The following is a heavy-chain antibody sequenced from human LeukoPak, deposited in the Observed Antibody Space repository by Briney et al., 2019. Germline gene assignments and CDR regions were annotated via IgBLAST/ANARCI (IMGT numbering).Heavy chain of an antibody. D-gene: IGHD3-22*01. J-gene: IGHJ4*02. Sequence: GGSLRLSCAASGFTFSSYAMSWVRQAPGKGLEWVSAISGSGGSTYYADSVKGRFIISRDNSKNTLYLQMNSLRAEDTAVYYCAKDYSSGYYSYFDYWGQGTLVTVSS. CDR2: ISGSGGST. CDR1: GFTFSSYA. CDR3: AKDYSSGYYSYFDY. V-gene: IGHV3-23*01.